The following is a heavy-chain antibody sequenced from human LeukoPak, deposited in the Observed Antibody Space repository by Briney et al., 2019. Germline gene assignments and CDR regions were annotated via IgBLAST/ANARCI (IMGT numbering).Heavy chain of an antibody. CDR1: GGSISGTNW. J-gene: IGHJ4*02. CDR3: SRESGPFSPFGF. V-gene: IGHV4-4*02. Sequence: SETLSLTCGVSGGSISGTNWWSWVRQPPGQGLEWIGEISLRGLTNYNPSLRSRLTMSLDESKNQVSLNLTSVTTAGTAVYYCSRESGPFSPFGFWGQGTLVSVHS. CDR2: ISLRGLT. D-gene: IGHD1-26*01.